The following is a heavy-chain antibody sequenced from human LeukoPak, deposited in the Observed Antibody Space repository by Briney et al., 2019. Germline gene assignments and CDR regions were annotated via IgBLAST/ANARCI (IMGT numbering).Heavy chain of an antibody. D-gene: IGHD6-19*01. V-gene: IGHV5-51*01. CDR1: GYSFTNYW. J-gene: IGHJ4*01. CDR2: IYPGDSDT. CDR3: ARRESSGSIDY. Sequence: GESLKISCKGSGYSFTNYWIAGVRQVPGKGLEWMGIIYPGDSDTRYSPSFQGQVTISVDKSISTAYLQWSSLKASDTAMYYCARRESSGSIDYWGHGTLVTVSS.